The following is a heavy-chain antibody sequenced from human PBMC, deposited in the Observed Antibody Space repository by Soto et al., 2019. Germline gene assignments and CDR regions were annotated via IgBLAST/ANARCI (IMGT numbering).Heavy chain of an antibody. CDR3: ACWGHIVPVAPSDFDR. D-gene: IGHD2-8*02. V-gene: IGHV3-74*01. Sequence: GSLRLSWAASGFPFTNYWMNWVRQTPGKGLMWVSRISPDGSDVGYADSVEGRFTVSRDNAKNTLYLQMHSLRAEDTAMYYCACWGHIVPVAPSDFDRWGQGTLVTVSS. CDR2: ISPDGSDV. CDR1: GFPFTNYW. J-gene: IGHJ4*02.